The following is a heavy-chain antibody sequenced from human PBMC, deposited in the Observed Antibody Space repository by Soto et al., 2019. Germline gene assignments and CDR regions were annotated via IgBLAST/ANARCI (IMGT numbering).Heavy chain of an antibody. D-gene: IGHD3-16*01. CDR2: ISGDAGYT. CDR1: GFTFSNYA. Sequence: GGSLRLSCAASGFTFSNYAMTWVRQAPGKGLEWVSGISGDAGYTYYADSVQGRFTISRDNSKNALYLQMSSLRAEDTALYYCATDPWDVNLTLGSFGFWGQGTLVTVSS. CDR3: ATDPWDVNLTLGSFGF. V-gene: IGHV3-23*01. J-gene: IGHJ4*02.